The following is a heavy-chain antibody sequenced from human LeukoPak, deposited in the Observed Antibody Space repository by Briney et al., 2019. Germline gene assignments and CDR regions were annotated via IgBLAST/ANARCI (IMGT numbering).Heavy chain of an antibody. CDR3: ARDNGEDYDILTGYYSAHFDY. D-gene: IGHD3-9*01. V-gene: IGHV3-21*01. Sequence: GGSLRLSCAASGFTFSSYSMNWVRQAPGKGLEWVSSISSSSSYIYYADSVKGRFTISRDNAKNSLYLQMNSLRAEDTAVYYCARDNGEDYDILTGYYSAHFDYWGQGTLVTVSS. CDR2: ISSSSSYI. CDR1: GFTFSSYS. J-gene: IGHJ4*02.